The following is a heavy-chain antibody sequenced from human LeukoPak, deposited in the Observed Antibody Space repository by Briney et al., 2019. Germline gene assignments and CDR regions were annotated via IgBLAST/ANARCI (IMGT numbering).Heavy chain of an antibody. Sequence: ASVKVSCKVSGDSLSDLSIHWGRHVPGKGLEWMGGFEPEEGEHGETIYAQKFEGRLTLTEDTATDTAYMELVSLTSADTAVYYCATDRLEIYALHIWGQGTVVTVSS. CDR2: FEPEEGEHGET. D-gene: IGHD1-1*01. CDR3: ATDRLEIYALHI. J-gene: IGHJ3*02. V-gene: IGHV1-24*01. CDR1: GDSLSDLS.